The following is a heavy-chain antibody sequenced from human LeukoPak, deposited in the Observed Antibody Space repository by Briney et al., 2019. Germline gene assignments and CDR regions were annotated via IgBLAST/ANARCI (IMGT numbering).Heavy chain of an antibody. CDR1: GGSFSGYY. V-gene: IGHV4-34*01. Sequence: SETLPLTCAVYGGSFSGYYWSWIRQPPGKGLEWIGEINHSGSTSYNPSLKSRVTISVDTSKNQFSLKLSSVTAADTAVYYCARDQRKGNNDNDWRDAFEIWGQGTMVTVSS. D-gene: IGHD5-12*01. J-gene: IGHJ3*02. CDR3: ARDQRKGNNDNDWRDAFEI. CDR2: INHSGST.